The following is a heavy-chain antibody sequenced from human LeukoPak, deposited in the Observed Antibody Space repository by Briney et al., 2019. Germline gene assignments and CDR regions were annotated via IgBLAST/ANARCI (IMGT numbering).Heavy chain of an antibody. D-gene: IGHD7-27*01. Sequence: SQTHSLTCAISGDSVSSNTPAWNWIRQSPSRGLEWLGRTYYRSKWYNDYALSVKSRITINPDTSKNQFSLQLNSVSPEDTAVYYCARGENWGFGYWGQGTLVTVSS. CDR1: GDSVSSNTPA. J-gene: IGHJ4*02. V-gene: IGHV6-1*01. CDR2: TYYRSKWYN. CDR3: ARGENWGFGY.